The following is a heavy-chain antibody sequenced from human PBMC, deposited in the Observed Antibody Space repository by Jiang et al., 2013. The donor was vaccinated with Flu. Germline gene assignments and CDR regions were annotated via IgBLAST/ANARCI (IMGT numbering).Heavy chain of an antibody. CDR3: ARAVVVITNLVWDY. J-gene: IGHJ4*02. D-gene: IGHD3-22*01. CDR2: IYSGGST. Sequence: VQLLESGGGLIQPGGSLRLSCAASGFTVSSNYMSWVRQAPGKGLEWVSVIYSGGSTYYADSVKGRFTISRDNSKNTLYLQMNSLRAEDTAVYYCARAVVVITNLVWDYWGQGTLVTVSS. V-gene: IGHV3-53*01. CDR1: GFTVSSNY.